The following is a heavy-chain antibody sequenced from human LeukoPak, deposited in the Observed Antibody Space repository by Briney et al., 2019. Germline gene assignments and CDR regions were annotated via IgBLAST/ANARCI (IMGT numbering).Heavy chain of an antibody. CDR1: GDSISSGSYY. Sequence: SETLSLTCSVSGDSISSGSYYWSWIRQPTGKGLEWIGRIDTSGSTNYNPSLKSRVTISVDTSKKQFSLKLSSVTAADTAVYYCARDKFDRLEDWGQGTLVTVSS. J-gene: IGHJ4*02. CDR2: IDTSGST. V-gene: IGHV4-61*02. D-gene: IGHD5-24*01. CDR3: ARDKFDRLED.